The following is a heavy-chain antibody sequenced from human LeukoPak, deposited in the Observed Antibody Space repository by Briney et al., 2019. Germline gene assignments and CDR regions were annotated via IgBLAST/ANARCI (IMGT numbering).Heavy chain of an antibody. D-gene: IGHD2-15*01. CDR2: INNNGDDT. Sequence: GGSLRLSCAASGSSFNTFAMSWVRQAPGKGLEWVSAINNNGDDTYSADSVRGRFTVSRDNSKNTLYLQMNNLRAEDAAIYYCAQQVGYCSSGNCYFTYWGQGTLVTVSS. J-gene: IGHJ1*01. CDR3: AQQVGYCSSGNCYFTY. V-gene: IGHV3-23*01. CDR1: GSSFNTFA.